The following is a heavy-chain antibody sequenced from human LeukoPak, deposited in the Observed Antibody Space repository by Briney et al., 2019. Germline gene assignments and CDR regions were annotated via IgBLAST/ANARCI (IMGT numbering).Heavy chain of an antibody. J-gene: IGHJ5*02. V-gene: IGHV4-34*01. D-gene: IGHD3-16*02. CDR1: GGSFSGYY. Sequence: SETLSLTCAVYGGSFSGYYWSWIRQPPGKGLEWIGEINHSGSTNYNPSLKSRVTISVDTSKNQFSLKLSSVTAADTAVYYCARGQSKYYDYVWGSYRQNNWFDPWGQGTLVTVSS. CDR2: INHSGST. CDR3: ARGQSKYYDYVWGSYRQNNWFDP.